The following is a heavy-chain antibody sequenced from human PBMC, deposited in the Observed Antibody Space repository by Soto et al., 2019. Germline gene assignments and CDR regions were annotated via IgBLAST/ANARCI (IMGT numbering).Heavy chain of an antibody. CDR2: ISYDGSDK. J-gene: IGHJ4*02. CDR3: AKDINSARDGYHYGADY. CDR1: GFTFSTYG. Sequence: QVHLVESGGGVVQPGRSLRLSCAASGFTFSTYGIHWVRQAPGGGLEWVAIISYDGSDKWYVDSVKGRFTVSRDNSKNKLYLQMNSLRPEDTAIYYCAKDINSARDGYHYGADYWGQGTLVTVSS. V-gene: IGHV3-30*18. D-gene: IGHD5-18*01.